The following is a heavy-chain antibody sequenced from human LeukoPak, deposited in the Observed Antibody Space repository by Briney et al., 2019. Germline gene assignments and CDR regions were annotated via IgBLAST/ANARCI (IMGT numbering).Heavy chain of an antibody. V-gene: IGHV3-23*01. D-gene: IGHD6-13*01. CDR1: GFTFSSYA. CDR2: ISGNGGST. J-gene: IGHJ6*02. CDR3: AKTARYSASWYDV. Sequence: GRSLRLSCAASGFTFSSYAMSWVRQAPGKGLEWVSGISGNGGSTYYADSVKGRFTISRDYSENTMYLQMNSLRAEDTAVFYCAKTARYSASWYDVWGQGTTVTVSS.